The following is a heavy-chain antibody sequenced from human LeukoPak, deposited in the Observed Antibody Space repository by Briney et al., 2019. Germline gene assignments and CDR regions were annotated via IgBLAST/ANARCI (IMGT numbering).Heavy chain of an antibody. CDR2: IYYTGST. V-gene: IGHV4-59*08. D-gene: IGHD1/OR15-1a*01. J-gene: IGHJ4*02. CDR1: GGSISSYY. Sequence: SETLSLTCTVSGGSISSYYWSWIRQPPGKGLEWIGYIYYTGSTKYNASLKSRVTISVDTSKNQFSLKLSSVTAADTAVYYCVSQLGGTTFHWGQGTLVTVSS. CDR3: VSQLGGTTFH.